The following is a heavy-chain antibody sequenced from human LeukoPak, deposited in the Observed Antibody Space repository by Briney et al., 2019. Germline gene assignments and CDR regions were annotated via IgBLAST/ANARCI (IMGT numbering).Heavy chain of an antibody. D-gene: IGHD1-26*01. J-gene: IGHJ4*02. Sequence: PSETLSLTCAVSGYSISSGFHWAWIRQPPGKGLEWVGTIFHTGTTFYNSSLESRVTISVNTSKNDFSLNLSSVTAADTDVYFCARSAYSGTYPVLDFWGQGILVTVSS. V-gene: IGHV4-38-2*01. CDR3: ARSAYSGTYPVLDF. CDR1: GYSISSGFH. CDR2: IFHTGTT.